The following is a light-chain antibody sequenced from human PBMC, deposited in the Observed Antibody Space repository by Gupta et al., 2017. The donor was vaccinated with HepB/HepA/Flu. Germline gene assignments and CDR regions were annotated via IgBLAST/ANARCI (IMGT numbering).Light chain of an antibody. J-gene: IGLJ2*01. CDR1: SSYFGDFNY. V-gene: IGLV2-14*03. Sequence: ALTQPASVSGSLGPAITISCPGPSSYFGDFNYVSWYQQRPGKAPKLLIFDVSSRPSGISDRFSGSKSGNTASLTISGLQAEDEAIYYCSSWTDTTTLVVFGGGTNLTVL. CDR3: SSWTDTTTLVV. CDR2: DVS.